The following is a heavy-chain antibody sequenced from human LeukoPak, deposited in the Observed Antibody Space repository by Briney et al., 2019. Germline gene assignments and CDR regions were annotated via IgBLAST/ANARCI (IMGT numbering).Heavy chain of an antibody. CDR2: ITGSGGSI. CDR3: AKSVTGNRGYYFDY. D-gene: IGHD2-21*02. Sequence: GGSLRLSCAASGFTFNSYGMHWVRQAPGKGLEWVSVITGSGGSIDYADSVKGRFIISRDNSKNTLYLQMNSLRAEDTAVYYCAKSVTGNRGYYFDYWGQGTLVTVSS. J-gene: IGHJ4*02. CDR1: GFTFNSYG. V-gene: IGHV3-23*01.